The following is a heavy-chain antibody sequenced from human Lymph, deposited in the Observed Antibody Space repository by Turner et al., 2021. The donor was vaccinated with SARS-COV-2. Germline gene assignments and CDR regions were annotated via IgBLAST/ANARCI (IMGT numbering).Heavy chain of an antibody. V-gene: IGHV1-69*01. J-gene: IGHJ4*02. CDR1: GGTFSSSA. CDR2: IIPIFGTA. CDR3: ARGAAYCSGGSCYRKGFDY. Sequence: QVQLVQSGAEVKKPGSSVKVSCKASGGTFSSSAISWVRQAPGQGLEWMGGIIPIFGTANYAQRFQGRVTITADESTSTAYMGLRSLRSEDTAVYYCARGAAYCSGGSCYRKGFDYWGQGTPVTVSS. D-gene: IGHD2-15*01.